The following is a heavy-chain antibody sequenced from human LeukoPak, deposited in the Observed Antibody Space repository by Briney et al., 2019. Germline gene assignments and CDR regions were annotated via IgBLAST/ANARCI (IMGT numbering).Heavy chain of an antibody. J-gene: IGHJ4*02. CDR2: IYYSGST. D-gene: IGHD3-3*01. V-gene: IGHV4-39*01. Sequence: SETLSPTCTVSGGSISGSSYYWGWIRQPPGKGLEWIGSIYYSGSTYYNPSLKSQVTISVDTSKNQFSLKLSSVTAADTAVYYCARRAGYDFWSGVFDYWGQGTLVTVSS. CDR1: GGSISGSSYY. CDR3: ARRAGYDFWSGVFDY.